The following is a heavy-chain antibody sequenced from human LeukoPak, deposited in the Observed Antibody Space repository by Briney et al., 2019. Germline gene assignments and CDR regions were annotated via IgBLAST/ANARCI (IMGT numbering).Heavy chain of an antibody. CDR2: IIPILGIA. Sequence: SVKVSCKASGGTFSSYTISWVRQAPGQGLEWMGRIIPILGIANYAQKFQGRVTITADKSTRTAYMELSSLRSEDTAVYYCAIPYCSSTSCYDYWGQGTLVTVSS. CDR3: AIPYCSSTSCYDY. V-gene: IGHV1-69*02. CDR1: GGTFSSYT. J-gene: IGHJ4*02. D-gene: IGHD2-2*01.